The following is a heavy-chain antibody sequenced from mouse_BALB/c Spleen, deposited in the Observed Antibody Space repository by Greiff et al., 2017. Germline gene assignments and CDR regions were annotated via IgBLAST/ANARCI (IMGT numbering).Heavy chain of an antibody. CDR3: ASSSGYAWFAY. Sequence: EVKLQESGAELVKPGASVKLSCTASGFNIKDSYMHWVKQRPEQGLEWIGRIDPANGNTKYDPKFQGKATITADTSSNTAYLQLSSLTSEDTAVYYCASSSGYAWFAYWGQGTLVTVSA. D-gene: IGHD3-1*01. CDR2: IDPANGNT. CDR1: GFNIKDSY. V-gene: IGHV14-3*02. J-gene: IGHJ3*01.